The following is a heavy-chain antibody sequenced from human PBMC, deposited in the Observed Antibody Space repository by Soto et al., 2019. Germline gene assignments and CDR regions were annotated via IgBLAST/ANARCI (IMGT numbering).Heavy chain of an antibody. CDR3: ARSVSSWYTPFAC. J-gene: IGHJ4*02. V-gene: IGHV3-11*04. CDR2: CTGSGSSI. Sequence: GGSLRLSCVASGFSFSDYYMNWIRQAPGKGLVWVSYCTGSGSSIYYADSVRGRFTISRDNAKNTLYLQMNSLRAEDTAVYYCARSVSSWYTPFACWGQGILVTVSS. CDR1: GFSFSDYY. D-gene: IGHD6-13*01.